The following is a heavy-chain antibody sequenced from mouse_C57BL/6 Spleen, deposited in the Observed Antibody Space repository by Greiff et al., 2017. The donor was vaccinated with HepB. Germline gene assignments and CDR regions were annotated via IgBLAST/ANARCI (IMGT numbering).Heavy chain of an antibody. Sequence: EVKLVESGGGLVQPKGSLKLSCAASGFSFNTYAMNWVRQAPGKGLEWVARIRSKSNNYATYYADSVKDRFTISRDDSESMLYLQMNNLKTEDTAMYYCVRQFLQLGYFDYWGQGTTLTVSS. CDR2: IRSKSNNYAT. CDR3: VRQFLQLGYFDY. CDR1: GFSFNTYA. D-gene: IGHD4-1*02. V-gene: IGHV10-1*01. J-gene: IGHJ2*01.